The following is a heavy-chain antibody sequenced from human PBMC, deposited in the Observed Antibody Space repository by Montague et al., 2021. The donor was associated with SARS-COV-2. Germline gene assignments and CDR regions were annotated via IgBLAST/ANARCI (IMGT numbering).Heavy chain of an antibody. Sequence: CAISGDSVSTNNTTWNWVRQSPSGDLELLGRTYFRSKWYNDYAXXXKSRITINPDTSKNQFSLQLKSVTHKDTAIYFCGRVFAPAGTFDFWGQGTLVTVSS. CDR1: GDSVSTNNTT. D-gene: IGHD6-13*01. CDR3: GRVFAPAGTFDF. CDR2: TYFRSKWYN. V-gene: IGHV6-1*01. J-gene: IGHJ4*02.